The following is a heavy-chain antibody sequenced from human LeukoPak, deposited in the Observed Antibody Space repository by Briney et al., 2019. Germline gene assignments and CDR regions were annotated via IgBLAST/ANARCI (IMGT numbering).Heavy chain of an antibody. Sequence: ASVKVSCKASGYTFTNYALHWVRQAPGQRLEWMGWINTGNGNTKYSQKFQGRVTITRATSASTAYMELSSLRSEDTAVYHCARVGYSGYDSRPVFNYWGQGTLVTVSS. J-gene: IGHJ4*02. CDR3: ARVGYSGYDSRPVFNY. D-gene: IGHD5-12*01. CDR2: INTGNGNT. CDR1: GYTFTNYA. V-gene: IGHV1-3*04.